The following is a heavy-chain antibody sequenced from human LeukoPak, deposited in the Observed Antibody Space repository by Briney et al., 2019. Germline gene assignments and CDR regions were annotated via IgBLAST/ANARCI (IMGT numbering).Heavy chain of an antibody. D-gene: IGHD6-19*01. CDR3: ARDYSSGWHDLDY. CDR1: GYTFTGYY. CDR2: INPNSGGT. J-gene: IGHJ4*02. Sequence: ASVKVSXKASGYTFTGYYMHWVRQAPGQGLEWMGWINPNSGGTNYAQKFQGRVTMTRDTSISTAYMELSRLRSDDTAVYYCARDYSSGWHDLDYWGRGTLVTVSS. V-gene: IGHV1-2*02.